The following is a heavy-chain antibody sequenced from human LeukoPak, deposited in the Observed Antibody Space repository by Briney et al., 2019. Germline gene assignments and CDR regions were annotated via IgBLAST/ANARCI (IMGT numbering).Heavy chain of an antibody. CDR1: GFTFSSYA. CDR2: ISGSGGST. Sequence: GGSLRLSCAASGFTFSSYAMSWVRQAPGKGLEWVSAISGSGGSTYYADSVKGRFTISRDYSKNTLYLQMNSLRAEDTAVYYCAKDVKMATINDAFDIWGQGTMVTVSS. CDR3: AKDVKMATINDAFDI. D-gene: IGHD5-24*01. V-gene: IGHV3-23*01. J-gene: IGHJ3*02.